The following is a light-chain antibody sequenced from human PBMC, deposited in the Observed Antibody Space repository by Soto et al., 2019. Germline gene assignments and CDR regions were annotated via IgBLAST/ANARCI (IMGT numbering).Light chain of an antibody. J-gene: IGKJ1*01. V-gene: IGKV3-20*01. CDR3: QQYSSSPET. CDR2: GAS. CDR1: QSVTNNY. Sequence: ENVLTQSPGTLSLSPGERATLSCRASQSVTNNYLTWYQQTPGQAPRLLIYGASNRATGIPDRFGGSGSGTDFTLTISRLEPEDFAVYYCQQYSSSPETFGQGTKVDIK.